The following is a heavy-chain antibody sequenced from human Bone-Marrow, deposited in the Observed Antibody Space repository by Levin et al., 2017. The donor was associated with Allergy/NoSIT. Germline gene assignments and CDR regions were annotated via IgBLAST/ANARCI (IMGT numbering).Heavy chain of an antibody. Sequence: PGESLKISCAASGFTFSSYAMSWVRQAPGKGLEWVSAISGSGGSTYYADSVKGRFTISRDNSKNTLYLQMNSLRAEDTAVYYCAKDRGSSGWYSLGYWGQGTLVTVSS. CDR2: ISGSGGST. D-gene: IGHD6-19*01. CDR1: GFTFSSYA. J-gene: IGHJ4*02. CDR3: AKDRGSSGWYSLGY. V-gene: IGHV3-23*01.